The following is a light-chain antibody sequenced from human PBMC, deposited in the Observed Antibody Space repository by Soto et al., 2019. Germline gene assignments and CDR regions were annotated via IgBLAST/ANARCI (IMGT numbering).Light chain of an antibody. Sequence: SYELTQPPSVSVAPGQTARIPCGGTNIGSKSVYWYQQRPGQAPVMVVYDDSDRPSGIPERFSGSNSGDTATLSISRVEAGDEADYYCQVWDRESEHYVFGTGTKVTVL. CDR2: DDS. J-gene: IGLJ1*01. CDR1: NIGSKS. CDR3: QVWDRESEHYV. V-gene: IGLV3-21*02.